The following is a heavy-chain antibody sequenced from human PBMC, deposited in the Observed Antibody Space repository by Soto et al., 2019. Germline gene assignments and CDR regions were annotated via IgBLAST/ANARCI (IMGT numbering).Heavy chain of an antibody. CDR2: INSDGSYA. CDR1: GFNFSVYW. Sequence: EVQLVESGGGLVQPGGSLRLSCAASGFNFSVYWMHWVRQAPGKGLVWVSRINSDGSYASSADSVKGRLTISRDNAKNTLYLPLNRLRAEDTAVYYCARGGAYGDYRSDYWGQGTLVTVSS. J-gene: IGHJ4*02. V-gene: IGHV3-74*01. CDR3: ARGGAYGDYRSDY. D-gene: IGHD4-17*01.